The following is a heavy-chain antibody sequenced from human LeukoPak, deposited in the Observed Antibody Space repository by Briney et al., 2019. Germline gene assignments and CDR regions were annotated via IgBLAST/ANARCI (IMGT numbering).Heavy chain of an antibody. Sequence: WETLTLTCAASGCTISSYYWSWIRQAPGKGLEWIGYIYYSGSNNYNPSLKSRVTISVDTSKNQFSLKLSSVTAADTAVYYCAREGVGTSCYRYLDYWGQGTLVTVSS. V-gene: IGHV4-59*01. J-gene: IGHJ4*02. CDR2: IYYSGSN. CDR1: GCTISSYY. CDR3: AREGVGTSCYRYLDY. D-gene: IGHD2-2*02.